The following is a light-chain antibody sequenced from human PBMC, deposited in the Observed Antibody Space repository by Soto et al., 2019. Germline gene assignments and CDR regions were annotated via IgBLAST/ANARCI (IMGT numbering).Light chain of an antibody. CDR1: QSVTTY. CDR2: GAS. CDR3: HQSYSNPPT. J-gene: IGKJ5*01. Sequence: DIQMTQSPSSLSASVGDRVTITCRASQSVTTYLNWYQHKPGKAPQLLIYGASRLQSGVPSRFSASGSATDFALTITSLQPEDFATYYCHQSYSNPPTFGQG. V-gene: IGKV1-39*01.